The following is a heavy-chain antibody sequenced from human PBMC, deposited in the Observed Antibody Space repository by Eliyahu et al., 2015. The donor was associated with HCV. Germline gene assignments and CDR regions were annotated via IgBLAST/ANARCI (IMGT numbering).Heavy chain of an antibody. Sequence: EVQLVGSGGGLVQPGRSLRLSCTASGFTFGDYAMSWVRQAPGKGLEWVGFIRSKPLGGTTEYAASVKGRFTISRDDSKSTAYLQMNSLKTEDTAVFYCTRARPALYGSGSPYYFDYWGQGTLVTVSS. CDR1: GFTFGDYA. CDR2: IRSKPLGGTT. V-gene: IGHV3-49*04. J-gene: IGHJ4*02. CDR3: TRARPALYGSGSPYYFDY. D-gene: IGHD3-10*01.